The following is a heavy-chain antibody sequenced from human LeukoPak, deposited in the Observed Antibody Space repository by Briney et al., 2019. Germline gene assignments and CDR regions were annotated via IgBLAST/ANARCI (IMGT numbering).Heavy chain of an antibody. CDR3: AREGRYFDWFAEGSRFDP. CDR1: GFTFSDYY. Sequence: PGGSLRLSCAASGFTFSDYYMSWIRQAPGKGLEWVSYISSSGSTIYYADSVKGRFTISRDNAKNSLYLQMNSLRGEDTAVYYCAREGRYFDWFAEGSRFDPWGQGTLVTVSS. V-gene: IGHV3-11*01. J-gene: IGHJ5*02. CDR2: ISSSGSTI. D-gene: IGHD3-9*01.